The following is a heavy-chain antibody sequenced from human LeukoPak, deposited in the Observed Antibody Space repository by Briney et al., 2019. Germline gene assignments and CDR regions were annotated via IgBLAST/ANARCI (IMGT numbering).Heavy chain of an antibody. CDR2: IYSSGST. CDR3: AREGSGSYYQFDY. D-gene: IGHD3-10*01. CDR1: GGSISSNF. V-gene: IGHV4-59*01. Sequence: PSETLSLTCSVSGGSISSNFWSWIRQPPGKGLEWMGYIYSSGSTNYNPSLKSRVTISVDTSKNQFSLKLSSVTAADTAVYYCAREGSGSYYQFDYWGQGTLVTVSS. J-gene: IGHJ4*02.